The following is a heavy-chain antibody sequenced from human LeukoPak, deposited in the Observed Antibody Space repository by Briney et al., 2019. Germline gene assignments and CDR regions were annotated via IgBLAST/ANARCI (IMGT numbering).Heavy chain of an antibody. D-gene: IGHD3-22*01. CDR2: INHSGST. CDR3: ARSENYYDSSGYYYGLDY. CDR1: GFSFTKFW. Sequence: PGGSLRLSCAASGFSFTKFWMSWVRQPPGKGLEWIGEINHSGSTNYNPSLKSRVTISVDTSKNQFSLKLSSVTAADTAVYYCARSENYYDSSGYYYGLDYWGQGTLVTVSS. V-gene: IGHV4-34*01. J-gene: IGHJ4*02.